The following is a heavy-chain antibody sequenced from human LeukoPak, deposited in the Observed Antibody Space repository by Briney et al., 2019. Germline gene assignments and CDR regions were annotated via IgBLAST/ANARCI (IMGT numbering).Heavy chain of an antibody. CDR1: GGTFSSYA. V-gene: IGHV1-69*04. CDR2: IIPILGIA. D-gene: IGHD4-11*01. J-gene: IGHJ4*02. Sequence: SVKVSCKASGGTFSSYAISWVRQAPGQGLEWMGRIIPILGIASYAQKFQGRVTMTRDTSTSTVYMELSSLRSEDTAVYYCARDLWGYSAHFDYWGQGTLVTVSS. CDR3: ARDLWGYSAHFDY.